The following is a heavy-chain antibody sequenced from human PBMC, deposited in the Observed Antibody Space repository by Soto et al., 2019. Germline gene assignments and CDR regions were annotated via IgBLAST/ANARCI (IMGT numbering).Heavy chain of an antibody. CDR3: ARTPCSSTSCETYYYYYYGMDV. CDR2: LIPIFGTA. J-gene: IGHJ6*02. CDR1: GGTFSSYA. V-gene: IGHV1-69*01. Sequence: QVQLVQSGAEVKKPGSSVKVSCKASGGTFSSYAISWVRQAPGQGLEWMGGLIPIFGTANYAQKFQGRVTITADESTSTAYMELSSLRSEDTAVYYCARTPCSSTSCETYYYYYYGMDVWGQGTTVTVSS. D-gene: IGHD2-2*01.